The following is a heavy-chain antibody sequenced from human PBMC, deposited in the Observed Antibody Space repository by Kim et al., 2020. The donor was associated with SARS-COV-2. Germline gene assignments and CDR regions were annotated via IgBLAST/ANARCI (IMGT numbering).Heavy chain of an antibody. CDR3: ARDLSSSGHWYFDL. V-gene: IGHV3-21*01. J-gene: IGHJ2*01. D-gene: IGHD6-19*01. CDR1: GFTFSSYS. CDR2: ISSSSSYI. Sequence: GGSLRLSCAASGFTFSSYSMNWVRQAPGKGLEWVSSISSSSSYIYYADSVKGRFTISRDNAKNSLYLQMNSLRAEDTAVYYCARDLSSSGHWYFDLWGRGTLVTVSS.